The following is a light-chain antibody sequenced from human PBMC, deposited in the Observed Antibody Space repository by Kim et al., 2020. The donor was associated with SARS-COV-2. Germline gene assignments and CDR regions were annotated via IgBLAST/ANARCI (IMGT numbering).Light chain of an antibody. CDR1: QNIDTY. J-gene: IGKJ4*01. Sequence: SPGERATLSCRARQNIDTYLAWYQQRPGQAPRLLVYDASNRATGVPDRFSGSGSGTDFTLTISSLEPEDFSIYYCQQRNSWPPAVTFGGGTKLEIK. CDR3: QQRNSWPPAVT. CDR2: DAS. V-gene: IGKV3-11*01.